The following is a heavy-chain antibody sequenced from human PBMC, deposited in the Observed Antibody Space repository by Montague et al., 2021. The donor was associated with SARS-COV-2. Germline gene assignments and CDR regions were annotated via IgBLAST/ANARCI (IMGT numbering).Heavy chain of an antibody. D-gene: IGHD4-23*01. CDR1: GGSITGYY. CDR3: VRDHPYGGPRGAYDI. Sequence: SETLSLTCTVSGGSITGYYWCWLRRSPGKGLEWIAYIYDGGAVNXNPSLVSRVTISTDTSKNQLPLKVNSVTAAYTAVYYCVRDHPYGGPRGAYDIWGQGTVVTVSS. J-gene: IGHJ3*02. CDR2: IYDGGAV. V-gene: IGHV4-59*01.